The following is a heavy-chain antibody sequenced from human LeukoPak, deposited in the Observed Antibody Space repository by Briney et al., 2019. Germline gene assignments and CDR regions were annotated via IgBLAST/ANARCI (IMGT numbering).Heavy chain of an antibody. Sequence: PSETLSLTRAVYGGSFSGYYWSWIRQPPGKGLEWIGEINHSGSTNCNPSLKSRVTISVDTSKNQFSLKLSSVTAADTAVYYCARARITMVRGVTDDYWGQGTLVTVSS. CDR1: GGSFSGYY. CDR3: ARARITMVRGVTDDY. J-gene: IGHJ4*02. V-gene: IGHV4-34*01. CDR2: INHSGST. D-gene: IGHD3-10*01.